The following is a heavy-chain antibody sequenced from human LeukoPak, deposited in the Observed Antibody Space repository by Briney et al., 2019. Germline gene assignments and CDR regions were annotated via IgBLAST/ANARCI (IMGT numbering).Heavy chain of an antibody. Sequence: SVKVPCKASGGTFSSYAISWVRQAPGQGLEWMGRIIPIVGTANYAQTFQGRVTITTDESTSTAYMELSSLRAEDKAVYYCARGRREYYYDSSGYYYHHWGQGTLVTVSS. CDR3: ARGRREYYYDSSGYYYHH. V-gene: IGHV1-69*05. CDR1: GGTFSSYA. CDR2: IIPIVGTA. J-gene: IGHJ1*01. D-gene: IGHD3-22*01.